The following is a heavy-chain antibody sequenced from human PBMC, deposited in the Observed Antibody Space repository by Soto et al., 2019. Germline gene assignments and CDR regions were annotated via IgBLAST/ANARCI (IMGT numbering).Heavy chain of an antibody. D-gene: IGHD6-25*01. CDR2: INHSGST. Sequence: PSETLSLTCAVYGGSFSGYYWSWIRQPPGKGLEWIGEINHSGSTNYNPSLKSRVTISVDTSKNQFSLKLSSVTAADTAVYYCAVKRLCVFDYWGQGTLVT. V-gene: IGHV4-34*01. J-gene: IGHJ4*02. CDR3: AVKRLCVFDY. CDR1: GGSFSGYY.